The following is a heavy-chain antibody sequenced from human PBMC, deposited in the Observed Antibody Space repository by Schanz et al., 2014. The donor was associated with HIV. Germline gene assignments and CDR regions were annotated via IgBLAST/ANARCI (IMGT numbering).Heavy chain of an antibody. CDR1: GFIFSSYG. J-gene: IGHJ6*02. CDR3: ARGEAITSYYHYYGMDV. Sequence: QVQLVESGGGVVQPGRSLRLSCAASGFIFSSYGMHWVRQAPGKGLEWVAVIWYDGSNKYYADSVKGRFTISRDNSKNTLYLQMNSLRAEDTAVYYCARGEAITSYYHYYGMDVWGQGTTVTVSS. CDR2: IWYDGSNK. V-gene: IGHV3-33*01. D-gene: IGHD1-20*01.